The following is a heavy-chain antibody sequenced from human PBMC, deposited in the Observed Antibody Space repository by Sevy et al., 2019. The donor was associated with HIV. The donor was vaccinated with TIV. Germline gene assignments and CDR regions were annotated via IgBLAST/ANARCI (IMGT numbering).Heavy chain of an antibody. CDR3: ARAGGDGYNYGYFDS. D-gene: IGHD5-12*01. CDR2: IFPSGGS. J-gene: IGHJ4*02. V-gene: IGHV4-61*02. Sequence: SGTLSLTCTVSGGSIRSGRDYWTWIRQPAGKGLEWIGRIFPSGGSNFNPSMMSRVSMSIDTSKKQFSLGLTSVTAADTAVYYCARAGGDGYNYGYFDSWGPGTLVTVSS. CDR1: GGSIRSGRDY.